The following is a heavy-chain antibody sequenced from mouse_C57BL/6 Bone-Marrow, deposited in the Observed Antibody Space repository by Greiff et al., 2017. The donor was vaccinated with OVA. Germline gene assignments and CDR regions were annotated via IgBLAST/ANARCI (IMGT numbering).Heavy chain of an antibody. V-gene: IGHV1-76*01. Sequence: QVQLQQSGAELVRPGASVKLSCKASGYTFTDYYINWVKQRPGQGLEWIARIYPGSGNTYYNEKFKGKATLTAEKSSSTAYMQLSSLTSEDSAVYFCARRGLPYYVDYWGQGTTLTVSS. CDR3: ARRGLPYYVDY. CDR2: IYPGSGNT. CDR1: GYTFTDYY. D-gene: IGHD3-1*01. J-gene: IGHJ2*01.